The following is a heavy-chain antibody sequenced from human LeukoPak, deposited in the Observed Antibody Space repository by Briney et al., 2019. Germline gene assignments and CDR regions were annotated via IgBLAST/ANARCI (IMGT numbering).Heavy chain of an antibody. CDR2: IYPGDSET. CDR3: ARRGDGYHSFDY. Sequence: PGESLKISCKGSGYTFSIYWIGWVRQMPGKGLEWMGIIYPGDSETRYSPSFQGQVTISADKSISTAYLQWSSLKASDTAVYYCARRGDGYHSFDYWGQGTLVTVSS. J-gene: IGHJ4*02. D-gene: IGHD5-24*01. CDR1: GYTFSIYW. V-gene: IGHV5-51*01.